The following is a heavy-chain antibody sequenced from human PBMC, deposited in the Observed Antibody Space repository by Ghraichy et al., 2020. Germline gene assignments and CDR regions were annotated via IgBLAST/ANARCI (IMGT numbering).Heavy chain of an antibody. J-gene: IGHJ6*02. Sequence: LRLSCSVSGGSVATDPYSWTWVRQPAGKGLEWIGYIYHSGSAFSNPSLQSRVAISVDRSRNQFSLKLSSVSAADTAIYFCAILASNGVDVWGPGTTVTVSS. D-gene: IGHD3-3*01. CDR2: IYHSGSA. CDR1: GGSVATDPYS. V-gene: IGHV4-30-2*01. CDR3: AILASNGVDV.